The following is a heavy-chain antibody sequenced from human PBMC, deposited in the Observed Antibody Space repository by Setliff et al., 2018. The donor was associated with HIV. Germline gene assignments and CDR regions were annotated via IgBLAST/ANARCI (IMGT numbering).Heavy chain of an antibody. D-gene: IGHD3-3*01. CDR2: VSDSGTT. V-gene: IGHV4-34*01. CDR3: ARDQSDWFY. Sequence: PSETLSLTCGVSGGSFSDYHWTWIRQSPGKGLEWIGEVSDSGTTNYNPSLKSRVTISVDTSKSQFSLKLNSVTAADTAVYYCARDQSDWFYWGQGTLVTVSS. J-gene: IGHJ4*02. CDR1: GGSFSDYH.